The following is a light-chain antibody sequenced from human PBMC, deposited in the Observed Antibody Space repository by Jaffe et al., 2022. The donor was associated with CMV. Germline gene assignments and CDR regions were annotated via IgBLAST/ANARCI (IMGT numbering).Light chain of an antibody. V-gene: IGKV1-17*01. CDR2: AAS. CDR1: QGIRNA. Sequence: DIQMTQSPSSLAASVGDSVTITCRASQGIRNALGWYQQKPGEAPKRLIYAASSLQSGVPSRFSGGGSGTEFTLTISSLQPEDFATYYCLRHNGYPPWTFGQGTKVEIK. J-gene: IGKJ1*01. CDR3: LRHNGYPPWT.